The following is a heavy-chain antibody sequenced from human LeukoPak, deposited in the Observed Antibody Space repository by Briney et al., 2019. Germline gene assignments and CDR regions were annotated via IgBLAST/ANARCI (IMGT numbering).Heavy chain of an antibody. Sequence: GGSLRLSWAASGFTFSTYGMHWVRQAPGKGLEWVAVISYDGSNKYYADSVKGRFTISRDNSKNTLYLQMNSLRAEDTAVYYCARDWGNWGYGYYFDHWGQGTLVTVSS. CDR3: ARDWGNWGYGYYFDH. V-gene: IGHV3-30*03. J-gene: IGHJ4*02. CDR2: ISYDGSNK. CDR1: GFTFSTYG. D-gene: IGHD7-27*01.